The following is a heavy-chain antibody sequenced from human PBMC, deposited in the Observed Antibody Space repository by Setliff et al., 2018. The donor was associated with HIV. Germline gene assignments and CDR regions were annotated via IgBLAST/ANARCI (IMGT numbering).Heavy chain of an antibody. J-gene: IGHJ4*02. V-gene: IGHV1-69*10. CDR2: IIPILGIA. CDR1: GGTFSSYA. D-gene: IGHD6-19*01. Sequence: WASVKVSCKASGGTFSSYAISWVRQAPGQGPEWMGGIIPILGIANYAQKFQGRVTITADKSTSTAYMELSSLRSEDTAVYYCARAVSGWYARKPSFDYWGQGTLVTVSS. CDR3: ARAVSGWYARKPSFDY.